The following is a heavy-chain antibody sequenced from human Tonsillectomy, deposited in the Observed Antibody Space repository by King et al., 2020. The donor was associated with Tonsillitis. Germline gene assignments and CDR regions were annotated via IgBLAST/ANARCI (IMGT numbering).Heavy chain of an antibody. CDR2: INSDGSST. D-gene: IGHD3-22*01. Sequence: VQLVESGGGLVQPGGSLRLSCAASGFTFSSHWMHWVRPVSGKGLVWVSRINSDGSSTSYADSVKGRFTISRDNAKNTLYLQMNSLRAEDTAVYYCAREIGYDSSGYYYYYGMDVWGQGTTVTVAS. CDR3: AREIGYDSSGYYYYYGMDV. V-gene: IGHV3-74*01. J-gene: IGHJ6*02. CDR1: GFTFSSHW.